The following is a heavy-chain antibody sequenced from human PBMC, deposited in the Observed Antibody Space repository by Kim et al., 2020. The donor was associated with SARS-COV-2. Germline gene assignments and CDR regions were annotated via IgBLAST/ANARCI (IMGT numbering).Heavy chain of an antibody. Sequence: KGRFTIPRDNAKHTLYLQMNSLRAEDTAVYYCARGMGIAAAGNPQDFDYWGQGTLVTVSS. J-gene: IGHJ4*02. CDR3: ARGMGIAAAGNPQDFDY. V-gene: IGHV3-74*01. D-gene: IGHD6-13*01.